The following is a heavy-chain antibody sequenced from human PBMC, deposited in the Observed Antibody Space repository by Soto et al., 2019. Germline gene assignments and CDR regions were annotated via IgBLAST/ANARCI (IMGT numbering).Heavy chain of an antibody. CDR2: IIPIFATA. J-gene: IGHJ4*02. CDR3: ARGGVYSSSWAETFDY. D-gene: IGHD6-13*01. Sequence: QVQLVQSGAEVKKPGSSVKVSCKASGGSFNNHAISWVRQAPGQGLEWMGGIIPIFATANYAQKFQGRLTITADESTSTAYMELGSLRSEDTAVYYCARGGVYSSSWAETFDYWGQGTLVTVSS. CDR1: GGSFNNHA. V-gene: IGHV1-69*12.